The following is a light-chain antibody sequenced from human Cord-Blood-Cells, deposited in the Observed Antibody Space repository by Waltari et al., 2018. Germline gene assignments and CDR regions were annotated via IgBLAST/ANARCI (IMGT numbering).Light chain of an antibody. CDR3: SSYAGSNNFVV. V-gene: IGLV2-8*01. Sequence: QSALTQPPSASGSPGQSVTLSCTGTSSDVGGYNYVSWYQQHPGTAPTLMIYEVSKRPSGVPDRFSGSKSGNTASLTVSGLQAEDEADYYCSSYAGSNNFVVFGGGTKLTVL. CDR2: EVS. J-gene: IGLJ2*01. CDR1: SSDVGGYNY.